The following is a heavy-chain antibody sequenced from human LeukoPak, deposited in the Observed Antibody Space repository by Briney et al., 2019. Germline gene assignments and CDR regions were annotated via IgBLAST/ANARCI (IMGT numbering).Heavy chain of an antibody. V-gene: IGHV4-61*01. Sequence: PSETLSLTCTVSGGSFSSGSYYWSWIRQPPGKGLEWIGYIYYSGSTNYSPALKSRVIISVDTSKNQFSLQLNSVTPEDTAVYYCARSPGIAVAGIGSSSGINWFDPWGQGTLVTVSS. CDR1: GGSFSSGSYY. J-gene: IGHJ5*02. D-gene: IGHD6-19*01. CDR2: IYYSGST. CDR3: ARSPGIAVAGIGSSSGINWFDP.